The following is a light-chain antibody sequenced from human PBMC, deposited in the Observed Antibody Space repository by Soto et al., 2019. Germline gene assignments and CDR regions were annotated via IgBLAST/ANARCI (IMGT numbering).Light chain of an antibody. V-gene: IGKV3-15*01. CDR2: GAS. CDR1: QSVSSN. J-gene: IGKJ3*01. CDR3: QQYNNWPPEIT. Sequence: EIVMTQSPATLSVSPGERATLSCRASQSVSSNLAWYQQKPGQAPRLLIYGASTWATGIPARFSGSGSGTEFTLTIRSLQSEDFAVYYCQQYNNWPPEITFGPGTKVDIK.